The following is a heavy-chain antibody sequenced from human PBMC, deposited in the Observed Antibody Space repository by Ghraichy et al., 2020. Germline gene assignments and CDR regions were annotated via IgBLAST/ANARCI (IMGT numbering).Heavy chain of an antibody. CDR3: ARGGADH. J-gene: IGHJ4*02. CDR1: GVTFSGYS. CDR2: ISSSSSSI. Sequence: GGSLRLSCVGSGVTFSGYSMNWVRQAPGKGLEWISYISSSSSSIYNADSVKGRFTISRDNAKNSLYLQMNSLRDEDTAVYYCARGGADHWGQGTLVTVSS. V-gene: IGHV3-48*02. D-gene: IGHD1-26*01.